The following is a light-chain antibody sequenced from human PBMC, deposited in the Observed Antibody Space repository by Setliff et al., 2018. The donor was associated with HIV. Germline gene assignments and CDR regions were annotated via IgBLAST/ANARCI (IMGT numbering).Light chain of an antibody. CDR1: SSDVGGYNY. V-gene: IGLV2-14*01. CDR2: EVS. CDR3: TSYTSSYTLV. Sequence: QSALTQPASVSGSPGQSITISCTGTSSDVGGYNYVSWYQQHPGKAPKVMIYEVSNRPSGVSNRFSGSKSGNTASLTISGLQAEDEADYHCTSYTSSYTLVFGTGTSHRP. J-gene: IGLJ1*01.